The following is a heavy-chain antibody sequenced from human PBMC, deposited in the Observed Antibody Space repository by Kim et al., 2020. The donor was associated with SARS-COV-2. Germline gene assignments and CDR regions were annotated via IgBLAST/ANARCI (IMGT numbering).Heavy chain of an antibody. D-gene: IGHD6-13*01. J-gene: IGHJ4*02. Sequence: GGSLRLSCAASGFTFSSYGMHWVRQAPGKGLEWVAVISYDGSNKYYADSVKGRFTISRDNSKNTLYLQMNSLRAEDTAVYYCAKDPAAAGYFDYWGQGTL. CDR3: AKDPAAAGYFDY. CDR2: ISYDGSNK. CDR1: GFTFSSYG. V-gene: IGHV3-30*18.